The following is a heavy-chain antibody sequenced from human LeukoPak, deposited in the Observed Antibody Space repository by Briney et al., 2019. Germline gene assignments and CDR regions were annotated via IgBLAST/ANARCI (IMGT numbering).Heavy chain of an antibody. Sequence: GGSLRLSCAASGFTFSSYEMNWVRQAPGKGLEWVSYISSSGSTIYYADSVKGRFTISRDNAKNSLYLQMDSLRAEDTAVYYCARDGITMRILEYWGQGTLVTVSS. CDR3: ARDGITMRILEY. J-gene: IGHJ4*02. D-gene: IGHD3-10*01. CDR1: GFTFSSYE. CDR2: ISSSGSTI. V-gene: IGHV3-48*03.